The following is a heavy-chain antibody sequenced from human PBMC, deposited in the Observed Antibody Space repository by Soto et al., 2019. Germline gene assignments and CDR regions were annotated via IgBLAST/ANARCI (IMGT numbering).Heavy chain of an antibody. J-gene: IGHJ4*02. CDR1: GGTFSSYT. CDR3: ARASYCGGDCYSGIDS. Sequence: QVQLVQSGAEVKKPGSSVKVSCKASGGTFSSYTISWVRQAPGQGLEWMGRIIPILGIANYAQKFQGRVTITEHKSKSTAYLELSSLRSEDTAVYYCARASYCGGDCYSGIDSWGQGTLVTVSS. V-gene: IGHV1-69*02. CDR2: IIPILGIA. D-gene: IGHD2-21*02.